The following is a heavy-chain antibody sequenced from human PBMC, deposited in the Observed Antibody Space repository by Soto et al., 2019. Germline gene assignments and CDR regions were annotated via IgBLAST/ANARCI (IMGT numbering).Heavy chain of an antibody. CDR1: GDSISSGGFY. CDR2: IYYSGSI. D-gene: IGHD2-2*01. Sequence: QVQLQESGPGLVKPSQTLSLTCTVSGDSISSGGFYWSWIRQLPGKGLEWIGYIYYSGSIYYNPSLKSRVTISVDTSKNQFSLNLSSVTAADTAVYYCARDLVPADMRGNYFDPWGPGTPVTVSS. V-gene: IGHV4-31*03. CDR3: ARDLVPADMRGNYFDP. J-gene: IGHJ5*02.